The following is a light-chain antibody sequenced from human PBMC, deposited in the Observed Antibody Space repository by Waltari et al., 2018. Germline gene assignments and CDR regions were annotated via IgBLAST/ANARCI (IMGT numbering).Light chain of an antibody. V-gene: IGKV1-39*01. CDR2: AIS. Sequence: DIQMTQSPSSLSASVGDRITITCRASQNIDFYLNWYQQKPGKAPNLLLYAISTLQSGCPSRFSGSGSGTNFTLTISVLQPEDFATYFCQQTYRTPSTFGQGTKLDI. J-gene: IGKJ2*02. CDR1: QNIDFY. CDR3: QQTYRTPST.